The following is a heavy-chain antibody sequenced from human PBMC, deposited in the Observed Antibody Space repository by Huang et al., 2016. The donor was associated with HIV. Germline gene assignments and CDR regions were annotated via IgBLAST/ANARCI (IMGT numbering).Heavy chain of an antibody. J-gene: IGHJ4*02. D-gene: IGHD4-17*01. V-gene: IGHV3-13*01. CDR3: ARVGDYGDYSCDH. Sequence: EVQLVESGGGLVQPGGSLRLSCAASGFIFSSYDMQWVRQVTGKGLGWVSSIGTAGDTYYPGSVKGRFTISRDNAKNSLYLQRNSLRAGDTAMYYCARVGDYGDYSCDHWGQGTLVTVSP. CDR1: GFIFSSYD. CDR2: IGTAGDT.